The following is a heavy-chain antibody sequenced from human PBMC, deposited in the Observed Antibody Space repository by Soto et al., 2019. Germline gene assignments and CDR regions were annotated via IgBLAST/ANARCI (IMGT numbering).Heavy chain of an antibody. V-gene: IGHV4-59*01. Sequence: SETLSLTCTVSGGSISNYYWSWIRQPPGKGLEWIGYIYYSGSTNYNPSLKSRVTISVDTSKSQFSLKLNSVTAADTAVYYCARGKGGYSPSDCWGQGTLVTVSS. CDR2: IYYSGST. D-gene: IGHD2-15*01. CDR3: ARGKGGYSPSDC. CDR1: GGSISNYY. J-gene: IGHJ4*02.